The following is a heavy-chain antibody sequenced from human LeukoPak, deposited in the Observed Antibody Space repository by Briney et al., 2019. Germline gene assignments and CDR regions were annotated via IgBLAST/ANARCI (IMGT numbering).Heavy chain of an antibody. D-gene: IGHD1-26*01. CDR1: GFTFSNYA. V-gene: IGHV3-23*01. Sequence: GGSLRLSCAASGFTFSNYAMNWVRQAPGKGLEWVSGFSGSGGRTYYADSVKGRFTISRDNSKNTLDLQMNSLRAEDTAVYYCAKGRGWEASYYYYYMDVWGKGTTVTISS. CDR2: FSGSGGRT. J-gene: IGHJ6*03. CDR3: AKGRGWEASYYYYYMDV.